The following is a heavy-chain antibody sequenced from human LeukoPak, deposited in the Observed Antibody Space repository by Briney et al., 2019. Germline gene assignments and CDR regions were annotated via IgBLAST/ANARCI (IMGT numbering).Heavy chain of an antibody. CDR2: LYSGGTT. V-gene: IGHV3-53*01. CDR1: GFSVSNNY. J-gene: IGHJ4*02. CDR3: AGRYDSSGYPLH. Sequence: PGGSLRLSCAASGFSVSNNYVSWVRQAPGKGLAWVSVLYSGGTTYYADSVKGRFTISRDNSKNTLYLQMNSLRAEDTAVYYCAGRYDSSGYPLHWGQGTLVTVSS. D-gene: IGHD3-22*01.